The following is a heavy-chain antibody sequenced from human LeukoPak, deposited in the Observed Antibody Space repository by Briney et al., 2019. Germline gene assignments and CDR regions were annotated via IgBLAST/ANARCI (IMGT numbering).Heavy chain of an antibody. Sequence: GMSLRLSCTVSGFTFSSYGMHWVRQAPGKGLEWVAVIWADGTHEDYIDSVKGRFTISRDNSKNTLYLQMNSLRADDTAVYYCAINHYGSNSDIFDIWGQGTMVTVSS. V-gene: IGHV3-33*01. CDR2: IWADGTHE. CDR3: AINHYGSNSDIFDI. CDR1: GFTFSSYG. D-gene: IGHD3-10*01. J-gene: IGHJ3*02.